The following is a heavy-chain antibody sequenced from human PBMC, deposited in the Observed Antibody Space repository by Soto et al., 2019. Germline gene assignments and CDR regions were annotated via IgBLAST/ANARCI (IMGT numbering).Heavy chain of an antibody. CDR1: GFTFSSYW. Sequence: GGSLRLSCAASGFTFSSYWMSWVRQAPGKGLEWVANIKQDGSEKYYVDSVKGRFTISRDNAKNSLYLQMNSLRAEDTAVYYCARVSPSYYYDSSGYPALDPRNWFDPPGPGSLVTLSS. CDR3: ARVSPSYYYDSSGYPALDPRNWFDP. J-gene: IGHJ5*02. V-gene: IGHV3-7*01. CDR2: IKQDGSEK. D-gene: IGHD3-22*01.